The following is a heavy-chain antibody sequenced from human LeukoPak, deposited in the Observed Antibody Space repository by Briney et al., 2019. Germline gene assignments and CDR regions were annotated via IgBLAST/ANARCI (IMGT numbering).Heavy chain of an antibody. V-gene: IGHV3-48*01. J-gene: IGHJ4*02. CDR2: ISSSSSNI. CDR3: ASGVSSTSCYVDY. CDR1: GFTYSSYS. D-gene: IGHD2-2*01. Sequence: GGSLRLSCAASGFTYSSYSMNWVRQAPGKGLEWVSYISSSSSNINYADSVKGRFTISRDNAKNSLYLQMDSLRAEDTAVYYCASGVSSTSCYVDYWGQGTLVTVSS.